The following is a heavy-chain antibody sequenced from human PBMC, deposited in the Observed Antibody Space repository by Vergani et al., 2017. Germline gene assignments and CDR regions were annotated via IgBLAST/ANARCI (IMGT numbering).Heavy chain of an antibody. Sequence: QVQLVESGGGVVQPGRSLRLSCAASGFTFSSYGLHWVRQAPGQGLEWVAVISYDGSNKYYADSVKGRFTISRDNSKNTLYLQMNSLRAEDTAVYYCAKDPSAPTVTAEYYYYNGMDVWGQGTTVTVSS. CDR1: GFTFSSYG. D-gene: IGHD4-11*01. J-gene: IGHJ6*02. CDR2: ISYDGSNK. V-gene: IGHV3-30*18. CDR3: AKDPSAPTVTAEYYYYNGMDV.